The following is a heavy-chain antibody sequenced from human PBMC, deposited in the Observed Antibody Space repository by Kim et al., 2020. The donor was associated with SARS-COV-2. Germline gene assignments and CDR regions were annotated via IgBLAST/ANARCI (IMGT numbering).Heavy chain of an antibody. CDR3: VRDRWGGAFDI. D-gene: IGHD3-16*01. CDR2: NTNDRWTI. CDR1: GFTFSGYW. V-gene: IGHV3-48*02. Sequence: GGSLRLAGATSGFTFSGYWIKWCQTQTKTGMVWDWVNTNDRWTIYDADSVKGRFTGSRDNAKNSLYLQMNSLRDEDTGVYDCVRDRWGGAFDIWGQGRRFTVSS. J-gene: IGHJ3*02.